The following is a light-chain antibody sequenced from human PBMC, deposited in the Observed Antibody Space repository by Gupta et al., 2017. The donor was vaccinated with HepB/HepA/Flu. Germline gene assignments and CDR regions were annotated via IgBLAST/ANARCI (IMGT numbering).Light chain of an antibody. CDR2: RNN. J-gene: IGLJ2*01. V-gene: IGLV1-47*01. CDR3: AAWDVSLSGVV. CDR1: SSNIGTSF. Sequence: QSVLTPPPSASGTPGPRATLPSSGGSSNIGTSFVYWYQQLPGTAPKLLIYRNNERPSGVPDRFSGSKSGTSASLAISGLRSEDEADYYCAAWDVSLSGVVFGGGTKLTVL.